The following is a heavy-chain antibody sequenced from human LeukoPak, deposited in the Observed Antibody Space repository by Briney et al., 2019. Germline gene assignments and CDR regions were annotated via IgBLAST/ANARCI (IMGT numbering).Heavy chain of an antibody. CDR1: GFSFSTYA. CDR2: ISYGSTTI. V-gene: IGHV3-48*02. CDR3: ARDTVGGSYLDFDY. D-gene: IGHD1-26*01. Sequence: GGSLRLSCAASGFSFSTYAMNWVRQAPGKGLQWVSYISYGSTTIHYADSVKGRFTISRDNAKNSLYLQMQSLRDEDTAVYYCARDTVGGSYLDFDYWGQGTLVTVSS. J-gene: IGHJ4*02.